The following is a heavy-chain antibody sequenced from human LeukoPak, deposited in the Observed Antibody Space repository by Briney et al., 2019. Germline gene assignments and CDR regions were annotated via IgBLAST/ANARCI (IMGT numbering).Heavy chain of an antibody. CDR3: SRVMSDCGSFMCYKGYLDS. V-gene: IGHV4-30-4*08. CDR2: IHYNGAT. J-gene: IGHJ4*02. D-gene: IGHD2-21*01. CDR1: GAAMNSGDYY. Sequence: PSETLSLTCSVSGAAMNSGDYYWTWIRQSPGMGLEWIAYIHYNGATYYNPSLKSRLSVSLDTSRNQFSLNLNSVTAADTAVYFCSRVMSDCGSFMCYKGYLDSWGQGTLVTVSS.